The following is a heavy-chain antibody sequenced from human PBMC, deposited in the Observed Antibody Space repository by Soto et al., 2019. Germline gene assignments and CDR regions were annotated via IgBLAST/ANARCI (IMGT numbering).Heavy chain of an antibody. CDR1: GATFSSYA. CDR2: IVPTVDKS. D-gene: IGHD5-12*01. CDR3: VRVVAIPGYPDN. Sequence: QVQLVQSGAEVRQPASSVKVSCKTSGATFSSYAITWVRQAPGQGLEWMGGIVPTVDKSTYAQKFQGRVTITADKFTNTVYMELSSLRSGDTAVYYCVRVVAIPGYPDNWGQRTLVTVS. V-gene: IGHV1-69*14. J-gene: IGHJ4*02.